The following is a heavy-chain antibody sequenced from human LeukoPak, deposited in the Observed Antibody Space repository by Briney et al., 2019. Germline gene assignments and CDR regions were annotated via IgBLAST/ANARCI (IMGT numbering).Heavy chain of an antibody. J-gene: IGHJ4*02. D-gene: IGHD3-22*01. CDR2: IYYSGST. CDR3: AREGYSSDWSYYYDSSGFFDY. CDR1: GGSISSYY. V-gene: IGHV4-59*01. Sequence: SETLSLTCTVSGGSISSYYWSWIRRPPGKGLEWIGYIYYSGSTIYNPSLKSRVTISVDTSKNQFSLKLSSVTAADTAVYYCAREGYSSDWSYYYDSSGFFDYWGQGTLVTVSS.